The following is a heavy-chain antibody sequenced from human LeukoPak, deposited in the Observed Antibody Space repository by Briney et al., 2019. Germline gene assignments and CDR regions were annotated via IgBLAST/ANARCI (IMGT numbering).Heavy chain of an antibody. CDR3: AREEYYDSSGYYGAFDI. Sequence: ASVKVSCKASGGTFSSYAISWVRQAPGQGLEWMGRIIPIFGTANYPQKFQGRVMITTDESTSTAYMELSSLRSEDTAVYYCAREEYYDSSGYYGAFDIWGQGTMVTVSS. CDR1: GGTFSSYA. V-gene: IGHV1-69*05. J-gene: IGHJ3*02. CDR2: IIPIFGTA. D-gene: IGHD3-22*01.